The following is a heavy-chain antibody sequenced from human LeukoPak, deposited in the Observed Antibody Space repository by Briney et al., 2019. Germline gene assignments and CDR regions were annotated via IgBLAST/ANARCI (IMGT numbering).Heavy chain of an antibody. D-gene: IGHD3-10*01. CDR3: ARGPRVRGVARRGAFDI. CDR1: GGSFSGYY. J-gene: IGHJ3*02. Sequence: PSETLSLTCAVYGGSFSGYYWSWIRQPSGKGLEWIGEINHSGSTNYNPSLKSRVTISVDTSKNQFSLKLSSVTAADTAVYYCARGPRVRGVARRGAFDIWGQGTMVTVSS. CDR2: INHSGST. V-gene: IGHV4-34*01.